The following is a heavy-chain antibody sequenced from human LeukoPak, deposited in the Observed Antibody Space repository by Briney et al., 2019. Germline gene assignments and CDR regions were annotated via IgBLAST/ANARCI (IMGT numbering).Heavy chain of an antibody. D-gene: IGHD3-10*01. Sequence: ASVKVSCKASGYTFTSYDINWVRQATGQGLEWMGWMNPNSGNTGYAQKFQGRVTMTRNTSISTAYMELSSLRAEDTAVYYCARVSYYYGSGSYRPTAVYYFDYWGQGTLVTVSS. CDR3: ARVSYYYGSGSYRPTAVYYFDY. CDR2: MNPNSGNT. CDR1: GYTFTSYD. V-gene: IGHV1-8*01. J-gene: IGHJ4*02.